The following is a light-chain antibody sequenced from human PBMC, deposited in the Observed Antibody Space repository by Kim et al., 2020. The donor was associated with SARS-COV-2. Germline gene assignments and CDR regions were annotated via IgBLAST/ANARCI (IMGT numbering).Light chain of an antibody. CDR1: QTVGNNY. J-gene: IGKJ1*01. CDR2: GAS. CDR3: QQYATSWT. V-gene: IGKV3-20*01. Sequence: LSPGERATLSCRASQTVGNNYLAWYQQKPGQAPSLLIYGASSRVTGIPDRFSGSGSGTDFTLTISRLEPEDFAVYYCQQYATSWTFGEGTKVDIK.